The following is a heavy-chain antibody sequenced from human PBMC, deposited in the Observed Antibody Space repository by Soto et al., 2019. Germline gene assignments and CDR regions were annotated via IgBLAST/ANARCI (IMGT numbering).Heavy chain of an antibody. CDR1: GDTFTSNG. D-gene: IGHD4-17*01. Sequence: QVQLVQSGAEVKKPGTSVKVSCEPSGDTFTSNGITWVRQAPGQGLEWMGWMNTNNGSTHYAQNFQGRVTMTTDTSTRTAYMELRSLRSDDTAVYYCARDGNGDYGYWGQGTLVTVSS. J-gene: IGHJ4*02. CDR3: ARDGNGDYGY. V-gene: IGHV1-18*01. CDR2: MNTNNGST.